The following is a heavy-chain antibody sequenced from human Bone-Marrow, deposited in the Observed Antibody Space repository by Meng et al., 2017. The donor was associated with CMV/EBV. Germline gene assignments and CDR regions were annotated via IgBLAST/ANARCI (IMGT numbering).Heavy chain of an antibody. J-gene: IGHJ4*02. Sequence: AASGFTFSSYGMHWVRQAPGKGLEWVAVISYDGSNKYYADSVKGRFTISRDNSKNTLYLQMNSLRAEDTAVYYCAKGGGYSYGTLVNWGQGTLVTVSS. V-gene: IGHV3-30*18. CDR3: AKGGGYSYGTLVN. D-gene: IGHD5-18*01. CDR1: GFTFSSYG. CDR2: ISYDGSNK.